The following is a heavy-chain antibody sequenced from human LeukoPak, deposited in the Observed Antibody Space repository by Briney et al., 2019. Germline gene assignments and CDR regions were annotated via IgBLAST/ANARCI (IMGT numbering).Heavy chain of an antibody. D-gene: IGHD3-22*01. CDR1: GFTFSNAW. Sequence: PGGSLRLSCAASGFTFSNAWMSWVRQAPGKGLEWVGRIKSKTDGGTTDYAAPVKGRFTISKDDSKNTLYLQMNSLKTEDTAVYYCTTGLMGVYYYDSSGYYVHTDYWGQGTLVTVSS. J-gene: IGHJ4*02. CDR2: IKSKTDGGTT. CDR3: TTGLMGVYYYDSSGYYVHTDY. V-gene: IGHV3-15*01.